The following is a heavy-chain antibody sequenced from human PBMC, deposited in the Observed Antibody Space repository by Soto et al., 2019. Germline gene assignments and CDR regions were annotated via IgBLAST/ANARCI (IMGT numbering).Heavy chain of an antibody. D-gene: IGHD6-19*01. Sequence: QVQLVESGGGVVQPGRSLRLSCAASGFTLSNYGMHWVRQAPGKGLEWVAVLRDDADDAYYVDSVKGRFTISRDNSKNTLYLHMNSLRAEDTAVYYCARPYSSNSNWFAPWGQGTLVTVSS. V-gene: IGHV3-33*01. CDR2: LRDDADDA. CDR1: GFTLSNYG. J-gene: IGHJ5*02. CDR3: ARPYSSNSNWFAP.